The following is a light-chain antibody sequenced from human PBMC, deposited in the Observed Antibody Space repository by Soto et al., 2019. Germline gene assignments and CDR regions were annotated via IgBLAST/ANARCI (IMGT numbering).Light chain of an antibody. CDR1: SSNIGSGT. V-gene: IGLV1-44*01. Sequence: QSVLTQPPSSSATPGQRVTISCSGSSSNIGSGTVNWYKHLPGTAPKLLIYSNSQRPSGVHVRFSGSKSGTSASLAISGLQSEYEADYYCAAWDDSLNVVVFGGGTTLTVL. CDR3: AAWDDSLNVVV. J-gene: IGLJ2*01. CDR2: SNS.